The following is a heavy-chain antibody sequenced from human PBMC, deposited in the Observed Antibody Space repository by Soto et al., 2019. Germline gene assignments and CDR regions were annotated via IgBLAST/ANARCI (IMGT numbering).Heavy chain of an antibody. J-gene: IGHJ4*02. CDR3: ARGRGLISDGRAAAGISLLPFDD. D-gene: IGHD6-13*01. CDR2: INHSGST. Sequence: SETLSLTCAVYGGSFSGYYWSWIRQPPGKGLEWIGEINHSGSTNYNPSLKSRVTISVDTSKNQFSLKLSSVTAADTAVYYCARGRGLISDGRAAAGISLLPFDDWGQGTLVTVSS. V-gene: IGHV4-34*01. CDR1: GGSFSGYY.